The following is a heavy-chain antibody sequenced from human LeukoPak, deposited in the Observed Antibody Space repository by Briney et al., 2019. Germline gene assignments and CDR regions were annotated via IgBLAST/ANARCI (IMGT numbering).Heavy chain of an antibody. D-gene: IGHD3-3*01. Sequence: VGSLRLSCAASVFTFSSYAMSWVRQAPGKGLEWVSAISGSSGSTYYADSVKGRFTISRDNSKNTLYLQMNSLRAEDTAVYYCAKIQYYDFWSGYYAPYYYGMDVWGQGTTVTVSS. V-gene: IGHV3-23*01. CDR3: AKIQYYDFWSGYYAPYYYGMDV. CDR1: VFTFSSYA. J-gene: IGHJ6*02. CDR2: ISGSSGST.